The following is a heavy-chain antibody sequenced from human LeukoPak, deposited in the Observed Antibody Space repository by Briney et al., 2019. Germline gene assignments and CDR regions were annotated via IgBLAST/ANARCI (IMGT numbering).Heavy chain of an antibody. CDR1: GGTFSSYA. D-gene: IGHD3-22*01. CDR2: IIPIFGTA. J-gene: IGHJ4*02. V-gene: IGHV1-69*05. Sequence: SVKVSCKASGGTFSSYAISWVRQAPGQGLEWMGGIIPIFGTANYAQKFQGRVTITTDESMSTAYMELSSLRSEDTAVYYCARERTAGSSSGYYRPKYYFDYWGQGTLVTVSS. CDR3: ARERTAGSSSGYYRPKYYFDY.